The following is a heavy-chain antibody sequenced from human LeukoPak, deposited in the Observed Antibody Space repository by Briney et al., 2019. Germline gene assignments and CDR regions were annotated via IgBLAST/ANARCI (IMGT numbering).Heavy chain of an antibody. J-gene: IGHJ4*02. CDR2: IKPDGSEK. D-gene: IGHD2-2*01. CDR3: ARIGEYQLLFDY. Sequence: GGSLRLSCAASGFTHSNYWMTWVRQAPGKGLEWVANIKPDGSEKYYVDSVKGRFTISRDNAKNSLYLQMNSLRAEDTAVYYCARIGEYQLLFDYWGQGTLVTVSS. CDR1: GFTHSNYW. V-gene: IGHV3-7*01.